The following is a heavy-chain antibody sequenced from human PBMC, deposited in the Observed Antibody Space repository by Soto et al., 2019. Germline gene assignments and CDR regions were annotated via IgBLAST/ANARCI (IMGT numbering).Heavy chain of an antibody. V-gene: IGHV1-2*02. D-gene: IGHD2-2*01. CDR2: INPNSGGT. CDR3: AMRSTEGAYYYMDV. CDR1: GYTFTGYY. Sequence: ASVKVSCKASGYTFTGYYMHWVRQAPGQGLEWMGWINPNSGGTNYAQKFQGRVTMTRDTSISTAYMELSRLRSEDTAVYYCAMRSTEGAYYYMDVWGKGTTVTVSS. J-gene: IGHJ6*03.